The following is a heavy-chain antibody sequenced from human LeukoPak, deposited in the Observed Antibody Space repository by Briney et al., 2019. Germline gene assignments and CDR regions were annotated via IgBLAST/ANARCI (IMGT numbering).Heavy chain of an antibody. CDR3: ARGPWIQLWFGSVTYYFDY. Sequence: SETLSLTCAVYGGSFSGYYWSWIRQPPGQGLEWIGEINHSGSTNYNPSLKSRVTISVDTSKNQFSLKLSSVTAADTAVYYCARGPWIQLWFGSVTYYFDYWGQGTLVTVSS. CDR1: GGSFSGYY. J-gene: IGHJ4*02. CDR2: INHSGST. V-gene: IGHV4-34*01. D-gene: IGHD5-18*01.